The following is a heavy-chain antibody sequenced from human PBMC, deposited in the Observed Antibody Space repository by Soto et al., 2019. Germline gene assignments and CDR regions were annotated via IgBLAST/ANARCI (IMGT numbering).Heavy chain of an antibody. J-gene: IGHJ4*02. CDR3: ARAGKAYDFWSGYPSHFDY. CDR1: GYTFTSYG. CDR2: ISAYNGNT. Sequence: ASVKVSCKASGYTFTSYGISWVRQAPGQGLEWMGWISAYNGNTNYAQKLQGRVTMTTDASTSTAYRELRSLRSDDTAVYYCARAGKAYDFWSGYPSHFDYWGQGTLVTVSS. V-gene: IGHV1-18*01. D-gene: IGHD3-3*01.